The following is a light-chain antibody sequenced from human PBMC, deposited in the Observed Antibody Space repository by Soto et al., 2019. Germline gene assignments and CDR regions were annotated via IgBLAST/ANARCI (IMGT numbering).Light chain of an antibody. V-gene: IGKV3-20*01. CDR1: QSVSNY. CDR3: RQYGGSPQT. J-gene: IGKJ1*01. Sequence: EIALTQSPGTLYLSPGERATLSCRASQSVSNYLAWYQRKPGQAPRLLIYGASSRATGIPGRFSGSGSGTDFTLTISRLEPEDFAVDYCRQYGGSPQTFGQGTKVEIK. CDR2: GAS.